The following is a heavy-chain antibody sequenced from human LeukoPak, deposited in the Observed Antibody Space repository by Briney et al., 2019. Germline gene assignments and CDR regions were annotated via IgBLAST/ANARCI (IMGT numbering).Heavy chain of an antibody. J-gene: IGHJ4*02. D-gene: IGHD5-18*01. CDR2: IYYSGST. CDR3: ARGIVDTAMVTRYYFDY. V-gene: IGHV4-59*01. Sequence: SETLSLTCTVSGGSISSYYWSQIRQPPGKGLEWIGYIYYSGSTNYNPSLKSRVAISVDTSKNQFSLKLSSVTAADTAVYYCARGIVDTAMVTRYYFDYWGQGTLVTVSS. CDR1: GGSISSYY.